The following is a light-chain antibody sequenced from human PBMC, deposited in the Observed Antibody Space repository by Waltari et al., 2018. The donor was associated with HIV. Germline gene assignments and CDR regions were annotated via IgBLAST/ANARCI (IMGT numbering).Light chain of an antibody. J-gene: IGLJ1*01. V-gene: IGLV1-40*01. CDR1: NSNIRAGYD. Sequence: QSVLTQPPSVSGAPGQRVTISCTGNNSNIRAGYDVHWYPHPPGTAPKLLLEANNKRPSAVPDRFAGSKSCTSASLASTGLQADDEADYYCQSYDNRLGLYVFGTGTKATVL. CDR2: ANN. CDR3: QSYDNRLGLYV.